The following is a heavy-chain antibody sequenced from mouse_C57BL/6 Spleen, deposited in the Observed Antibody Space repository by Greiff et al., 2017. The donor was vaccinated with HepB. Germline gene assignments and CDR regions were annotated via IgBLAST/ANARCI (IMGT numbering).Heavy chain of an antibody. J-gene: IGHJ4*01. CDR2: ISSGSSTI. CDR1: GFTFSDYG. Sequence: EVQLVESGGGLVKPGGSLKLSCAASGFTFSDYGMHWVRQAPEKGLEWVAYISSGSSTIYYADTVKGRFTISRDNAKNTLFLQMTSLRSEDTAMYYCANDYKGYYAMDYWGQGTSVTVSS. D-gene: IGHD2-12*01. CDR3: ANDYKGYYAMDY. V-gene: IGHV5-17*01.